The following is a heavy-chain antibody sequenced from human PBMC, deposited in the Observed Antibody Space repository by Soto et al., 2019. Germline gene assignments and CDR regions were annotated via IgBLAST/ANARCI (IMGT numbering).Heavy chain of an antibody. D-gene: IGHD6-6*01. CDR3: ARDAHSIAARPTAFDY. Sequence: RLSCAASGFTFSSYSMNWVRQAPGEGLEWVSSISSSSSYIYYADSVKGRFTISRDNAKNSLYLQMNSLRAEDTAVYYCARDAHSIAARPTAFDYWGQGTLVTVSS. CDR2: ISSSSSYI. V-gene: IGHV3-21*01. CDR1: GFTFSSYS. J-gene: IGHJ4*02.